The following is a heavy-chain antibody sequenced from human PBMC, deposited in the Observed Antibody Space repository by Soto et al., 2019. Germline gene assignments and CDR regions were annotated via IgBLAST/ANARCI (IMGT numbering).Heavy chain of an antibody. J-gene: IGHJ1*01. CDR1: GYTFTSYG. V-gene: IGHV1-18*01. CDR3: ARVVYGEAYFQH. CDR2: ISAYNGNT. D-gene: IGHD4-17*01. Sequence: ASVKVSCKASGYTFTSYGISWVRQAPGQGLEWMGWISAYNGNTNYAQKLQGRVTMTTDTSTSTVYMELSSLRSEDTAVYYCARVVYGEAYFQHWGQGTLVTVSS.